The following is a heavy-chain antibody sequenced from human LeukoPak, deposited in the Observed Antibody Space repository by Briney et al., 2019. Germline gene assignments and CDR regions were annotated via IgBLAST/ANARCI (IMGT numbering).Heavy chain of an antibody. J-gene: IGHJ4*02. Sequence: GGSLRLSCAASGFTFSSYWMSWVRQAPGKGLEWVANIKQDGSEKYYVDSVKGRFTISRDNAKNSLYLQMNSLRAEDTAVYYCAREQIYGDYDFDYWGQGTLVTVSS. CDR1: GFTFSSYW. CDR2: IKQDGSEK. D-gene: IGHD4-17*01. CDR3: AREQIYGDYDFDY. V-gene: IGHV3-7*01.